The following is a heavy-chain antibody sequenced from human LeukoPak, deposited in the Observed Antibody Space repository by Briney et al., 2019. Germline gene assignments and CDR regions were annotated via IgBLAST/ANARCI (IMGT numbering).Heavy chain of an antibody. D-gene: IGHD5-18*01. V-gene: IGHV1-2*06. CDR2: INPNSGGT. Sequence: ASVKVSCKASGYTFTGYYMHWVRQAPGQGLEWMGRINPNSGGTNYAQKFQGRVTMTRDTAISTAYMELSRLRSDDTAVYYCAREGGLYSYGAHWWGQGTLVTVSS. CDR1: GYTFTGYY. J-gene: IGHJ4*02. CDR3: AREGGLYSYGAHW.